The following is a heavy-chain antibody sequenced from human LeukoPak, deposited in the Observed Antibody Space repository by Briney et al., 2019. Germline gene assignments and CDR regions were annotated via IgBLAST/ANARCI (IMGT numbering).Heavy chain of an antibody. CDR3: ARAFAHAYFVGLEWYVA. D-gene: IGHD3-16*01. V-gene: IGHV3-30-3*01. J-gene: IGHJ5*02. CDR2: ISYDGSNK. CDR1: VFIFCSSM. Sequence: PGGSLRLSCAHPVFIFCSSMVYSGSQAPGKGLEWVAVISYDGSNKYYADSVMGRFTISRDNSKNRLNLQMNSLRPEDTAVYYCARAFAHAYFVGLEWYVAWCEGTLVTVSS.